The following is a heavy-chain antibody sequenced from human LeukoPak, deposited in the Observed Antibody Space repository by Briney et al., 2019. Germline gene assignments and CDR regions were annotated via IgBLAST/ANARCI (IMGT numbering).Heavy chain of an antibody. CDR1: GFTFSSYA. Sequence: GGSLRLSCAASGFTFSSYAMSWVRQAPGKGLEWVSAISGSDGSTYYADSVKGRFTISRDNSKNTLYLQMNSLRAEDTAVYYCAKAQYSSSWYWFDPWGQGTLVTVSS. D-gene: IGHD6-13*01. V-gene: IGHV3-23*01. CDR2: ISGSDGST. J-gene: IGHJ5*02. CDR3: AKAQYSSSWYWFDP.